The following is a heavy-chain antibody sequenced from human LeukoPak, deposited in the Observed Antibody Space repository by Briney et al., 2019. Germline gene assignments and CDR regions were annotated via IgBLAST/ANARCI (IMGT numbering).Heavy chain of an antibody. J-gene: IGHJ3*02. V-gene: IGHV1-18*01. CDR1: GYTFTSYA. D-gene: IGHD5-12*01. CDR3: ARGYSGYDLFAFDI. Sequence: ASVKVSCKASGYTFTSYAMNWVRQAPGQGLEWMGWISAYNGNTNYAQKLQGRVTMTTDTSTSTAYMELRSLRSDDTAVYYCARGYSGYDLFAFDIWGQGTMVTVSS. CDR2: ISAYNGNT.